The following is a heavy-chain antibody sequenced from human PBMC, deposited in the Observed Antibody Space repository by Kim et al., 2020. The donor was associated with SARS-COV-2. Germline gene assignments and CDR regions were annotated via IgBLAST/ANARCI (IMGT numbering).Heavy chain of an antibody. V-gene: IGHV3-11*06. J-gene: IGHJ6*02. D-gene: IGHD6-19*01. CDR3: ARDSSSGWSKDFYYYYYGMDV. CDR1: GFTFSDYY. Sequence: GGSLRLSCAASGFTFSDYYMSWIRQAPGKGLEWVSYISSSSSYTNYADSVKGRFTISRDNAKNSLYLQMNSLRAEDTAVYYCARDSSSGWSKDFYYYYYGMDVWGQGTTVTVSS. CDR2: ISSSSSYT.